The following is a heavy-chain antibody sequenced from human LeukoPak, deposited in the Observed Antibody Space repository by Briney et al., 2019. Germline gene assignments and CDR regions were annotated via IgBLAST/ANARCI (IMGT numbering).Heavy chain of an antibody. V-gene: IGHV3-21*01. Sequence: GGSLRLSCAASGFTFSSYSMNWVRQAPGKGLEWVSSISSSSSYIYYADPAKGRFTISRDNAKNSLYLQMNSLRAEDTAVYYCARVPKYSSSWYVGYWGQGTLVTVSS. J-gene: IGHJ4*02. CDR3: ARVPKYSSSWYVGY. CDR2: ISSSSSYI. D-gene: IGHD6-13*01. CDR1: GFTFSSYS.